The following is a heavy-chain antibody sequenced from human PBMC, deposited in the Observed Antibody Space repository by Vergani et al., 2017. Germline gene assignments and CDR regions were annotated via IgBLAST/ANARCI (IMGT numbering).Heavy chain of an antibody. CDR1: GYTFSHYY. J-gene: IGHJ4*02. Sequence: QVQVVQSGAEVKKSGASVKVSCKTSGYTFSHYYMHWVRQAPGQGLEWMGIINPSGGHTNYAQKLQGRVTMTRDTSTSTVYMELSSLRSEDTAIYYCARGDYGILTGYRYWGQGTLVTVSA. V-gene: IGHV1-46*03. CDR2: INPSGGHT. D-gene: IGHD3-9*01. CDR3: ARGDYGILTGYRY.